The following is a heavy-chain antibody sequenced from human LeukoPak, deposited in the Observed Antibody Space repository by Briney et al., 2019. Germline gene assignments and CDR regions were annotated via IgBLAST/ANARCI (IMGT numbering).Heavy chain of an antibody. D-gene: IGHD4-11*01. Sequence: PGGSLRLSCAASGLIVSNNYMSWVRQAPGKGLEWVSVIYSGGSTFYADSVKGRFTISRDNSKNTLYLQMNSLRAEDTAVYYCAKDYGYSDYGISVRGKNWFDPWGQGTLVTVSS. CDR3: AKDYGYSDYGISVRGKNWFDP. CDR2: IYSGGST. V-gene: IGHV3-53*01. J-gene: IGHJ5*02. CDR1: GLIVSNNY.